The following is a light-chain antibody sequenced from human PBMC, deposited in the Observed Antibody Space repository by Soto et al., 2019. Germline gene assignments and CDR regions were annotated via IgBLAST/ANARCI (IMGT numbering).Light chain of an antibody. CDR1: SSDVGSYNR. Sequence: QSVLTQPPSVSGCPGQSVTISCTGTSSDVGSYNRVSWYQQPPGTAPKLMIYEVSNRPSGVPDRFSGSKSGNTASLTISGLQAEDEADYYCSLYTSSSTFVFGTGTKVTVL. CDR2: EVS. V-gene: IGLV2-18*01. CDR3: SLYTSSSTFV. J-gene: IGLJ1*01.